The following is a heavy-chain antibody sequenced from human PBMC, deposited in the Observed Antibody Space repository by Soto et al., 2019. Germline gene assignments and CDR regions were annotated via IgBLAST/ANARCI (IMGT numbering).Heavy chain of an antibody. CDR3: ARGINGSGDDY. CDR2: IDYSGST. J-gene: IGHJ4*02. D-gene: IGHD3-10*01. V-gene: IGHV4-39*01. Sequence: SETLSLTCTVSGGAISSSSYDWGWSRQRPGKVLEWIVSIDYSGSTYYNPPLKSRVTIAVGTSDKQFSLKLGSVTAADTAEYYCARGINGSGDDYWGQGTLVTVSS. CDR1: GGAISSSSYD.